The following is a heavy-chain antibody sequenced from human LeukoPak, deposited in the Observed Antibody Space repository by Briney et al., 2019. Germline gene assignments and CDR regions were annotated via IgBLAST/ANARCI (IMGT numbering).Heavy chain of an antibody. CDR2: ITTSDGNT. V-gene: IGHV3-23*01. D-gene: IGHD7-27*01. Sequence: GGSLRLSCAASGCTFSSYTMSWVRQAPGKGLEWVSTITTSDGNTYYADSVKGRFTVSRDNSKNTLFLQMNSLRAEDTAVYYCAKDGGLWVSAHWGDSWGRGTLVTVSS. CDR1: GCTFSSYT. J-gene: IGHJ4*02. CDR3: AKDGGLWVSAHWGDS.